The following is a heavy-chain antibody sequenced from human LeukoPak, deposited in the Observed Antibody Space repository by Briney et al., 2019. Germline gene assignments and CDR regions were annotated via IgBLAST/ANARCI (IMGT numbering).Heavy chain of an antibody. V-gene: IGHV4-61*01. J-gene: IGHJ6*02. Sequence: KASETLSLTCTVSGGSVSSGSYYWSWIRQPPGKGLEWIGYIYYSGSTNYNPSLKSRVTISVDTSKNQFSLKLSSVTAADTAVYYCAREQSYYYGMDVWGQGTTVTVSS. CDR1: GGSVSSGSYY. CDR2: IYYSGST. CDR3: AREQSYYYGMDV. D-gene: IGHD4-11*01.